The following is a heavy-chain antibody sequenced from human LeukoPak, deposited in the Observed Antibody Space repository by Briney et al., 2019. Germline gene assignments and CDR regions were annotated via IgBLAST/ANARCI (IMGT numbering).Heavy chain of an antibody. CDR1: GGSISSGSYC. Sequence: SETLSLTCTVSGGSISSGSYCWSWIRKPAGKGLEWIGHMHTSGSTNYNPSLKSRVTISVDMSKNQFSLKLSSVTAADTAVYYRARKAAGDYVVRHYYMDVWGKGTTVTVSS. CDR2: MHTSGST. J-gene: IGHJ6*03. D-gene: IGHD4-17*01. V-gene: IGHV4-61*09. CDR3: ARKAAGDYVVRHYYMDV.